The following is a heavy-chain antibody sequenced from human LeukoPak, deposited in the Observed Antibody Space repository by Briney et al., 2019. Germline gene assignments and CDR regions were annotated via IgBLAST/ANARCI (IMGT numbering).Heavy chain of an antibody. V-gene: IGHV1-69*05. J-gene: IGHJ3*02. D-gene: IGHD2-21*01. Sequence: SVKVPCKASGGTFSSYAISWVRQAPGQGLEWMGGIIPIFGTANYAQKFQGRVTITTDEFTSTAYMELSSLRSEDTAVYCCARVKCGGDCSLGDAFDIWGQGTMVTVSS. CDR2: IIPIFGTA. CDR3: ARVKCGGDCSLGDAFDI. CDR1: GGTFSSYA.